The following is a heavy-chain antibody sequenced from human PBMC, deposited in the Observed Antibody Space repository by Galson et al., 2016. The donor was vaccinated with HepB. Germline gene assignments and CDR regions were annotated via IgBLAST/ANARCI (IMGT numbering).Heavy chain of an antibody. J-gene: IGHJ6*02. CDR3: AKDIVREVGCGMDV. D-gene: IGHD6-6*01. CDR1: GFSFEDYA. V-gene: IGHV3-9*01. Sequence: SLRLSCAASGFSFEDYAMHWVRQAPGKGLEWVCGINWNGANIGYADSVKGRFTISRDNAKKSLYLQVNTLRAEDTALYYCAKDIVREVGCGMDVWGQGTTVTVSS. CDR2: INWNGANI.